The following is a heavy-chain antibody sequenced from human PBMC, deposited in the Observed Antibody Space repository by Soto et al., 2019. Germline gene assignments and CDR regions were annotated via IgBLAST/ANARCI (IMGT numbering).Heavy chain of an antibody. Sequence: PSEIRSLTCTVSGASVSRPTDYWNWIRQPRGKPLEWIVYIYYSGSTNYNPSLKSRVTISLDTSNDQFSLKLSSVTAADTAVYYCAKTRDNNINYYYALDVWGPGTTVTVSS. J-gene: IGHJ6*02. CDR2: IYYSGST. D-gene: IGHD1-20*01. CDR3: AKTRDNNINYYYALDV. CDR1: GASVSRPTDY. V-gene: IGHV4-61*01.